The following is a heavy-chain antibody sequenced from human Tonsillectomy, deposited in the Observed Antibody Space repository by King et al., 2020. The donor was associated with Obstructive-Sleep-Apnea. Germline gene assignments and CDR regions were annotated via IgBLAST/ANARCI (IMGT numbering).Heavy chain of an antibody. D-gene: IGHD5-24*01. CDR2: ISSSSSYT. J-gene: IGHJ3*02. Sequence: QLVQSGGGLVKPGGSLRLSCAASGFTFSDYYMSWIRQAPGKGLEWVSYISSSSSYTNYADSVKGRFTISRDNAKNSLYLQMNSLRAEDTAVYYCARDLEMATISAFDIWGQGTMVTVSS. V-gene: IGHV3-11*06. CDR1: GFTFSDYY. CDR3: ARDLEMATISAFDI.